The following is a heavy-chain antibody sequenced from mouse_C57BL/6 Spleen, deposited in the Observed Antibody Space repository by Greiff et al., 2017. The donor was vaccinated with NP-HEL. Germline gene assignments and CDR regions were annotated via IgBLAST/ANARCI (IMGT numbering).Heavy chain of an antibody. J-gene: IGHJ1*03. CDR3: VRHPLLHWYFDV. CDR2: IRSKSNNYAT. Sequence: EVQRVESGGGLVQPKGSLKLSCAASGFSFNTYAMNWVRQAPGKGLEWVARIRSKSNNYATYYADSVKDRFTISRDDSESMLYLQMNNLKTEDTAMYYCVRHPLLHWYFDVWGTGTTVTVSS. V-gene: IGHV10-1*01. CDR1: GFSFNTYA. D-gene: IGHD1-1*01.